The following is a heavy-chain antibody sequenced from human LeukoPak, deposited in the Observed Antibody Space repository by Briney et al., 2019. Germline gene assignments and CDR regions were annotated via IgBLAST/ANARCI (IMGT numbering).Heavy chain of an antibody. J-gene: IGHJ4*02. CDR1: GYTFTSYY. CDR3: AREMDGGDQDY. D-gene: IGHD2-21*02. CDR2: INPSGGNT. V-gene: IGHV1-46*03. Sequence: ASVKVSCKASGYTFTSYYMHWVRQAPGQGLEWMGIINPSGGNTNYAQKFQGRVTMTRDTSTSTVYMELSSLRSEDTAVDYCAREMDGGDQDYWGQGTLVTVSS.